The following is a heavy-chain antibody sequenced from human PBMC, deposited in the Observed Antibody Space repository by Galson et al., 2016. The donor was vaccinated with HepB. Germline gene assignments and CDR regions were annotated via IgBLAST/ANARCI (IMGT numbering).Heavy chain of an antibody. CDR1: GFSFSDYY. CDR2: ISSRSSYT. D-gene: IGHD4-17*01. V-gene: IGHV3-11*06. CDR3: ARDYGLAFDY. Sequence: SLRLSCAASGFSFSDYYMSWIRQAPGKGLEWVSYISSRSSYTNYADFVKGRFTISRDNAKNSLYLQMNSLRAEVTAVYYCARDYGLAFDYWGQGTVVTVSS. J-gene: IGHJ4*02.